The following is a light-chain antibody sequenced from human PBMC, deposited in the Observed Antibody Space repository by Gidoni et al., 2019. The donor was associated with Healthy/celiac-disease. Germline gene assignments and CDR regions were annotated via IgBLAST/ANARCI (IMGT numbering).Light chain of an antibody. Sequence: DIVMTQSPDSLAVSLGERATINCKSSQSVLYSSNHKHYLAWYQQKPGQPPKLPIYWASTRESGVPDRFSGSGSGTDFTLTISSLQAEDVAVYYCQQYYSTPYTFGQGTKLEIK. V-gene: IGKV4-1*01. J-gene: IGKJ2*01. CDR1: QSVLYSSNHKHY. CDR3: QQYYSTPYT. CDR2: WAS.